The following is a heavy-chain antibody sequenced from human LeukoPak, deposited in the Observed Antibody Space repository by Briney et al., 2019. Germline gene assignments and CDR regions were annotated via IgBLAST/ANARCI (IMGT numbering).Heavy chain of an antibody. D-gene: IGHD3-22*01. Sequence: VASVKVSFKASGYTFTGYYMHWVRQAPGQGLEWMGRINPNSGGTNYAQKFQGRVTMTRDTSISTAYMELSRLRSDDTAVYYCARVHYYDSSGTYYFDYWGQGTLVTVSS. J-gene: IGHJ4*02. CDR2: INPNSGGT. V-gene: IGHV1-2*06. CDR1: GYTFTGYY. CDR3: ARVHYYDSSGTYYFDY.